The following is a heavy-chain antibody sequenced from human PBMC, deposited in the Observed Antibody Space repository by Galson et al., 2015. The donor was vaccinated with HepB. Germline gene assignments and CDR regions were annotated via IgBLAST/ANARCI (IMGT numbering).Heavy chain of an antibody. CDR1: GFTFSSYW. D-gene: IGHD3-9*01. J-gene: IGHJ4*02. CDR3: ASIPAVDYDILTGYYKD. CDR2: IKQDGSEK. V-gene: IGHV3-7*03. Sequence: SLRLSCAASGFTFSSYWMSWVRQAPGKGLEWVANIKQDGSEKYYVDSVKGRFTISRDNAKNSLYLQMNSLRAEDTAVYYCASIPAVDYDILTGYYKDWGQGTLVTVSS.